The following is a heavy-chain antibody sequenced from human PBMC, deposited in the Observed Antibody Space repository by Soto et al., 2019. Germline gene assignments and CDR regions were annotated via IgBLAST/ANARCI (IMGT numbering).Heavy chain of an antibody. CDR1: GYTFTSYY. CDR2: INPSGGST. D-gene: IGHD6-19*01. V-gene: IGHV1-46*01. CDR3: AREGAVAPTDYYYGMDV. Sequence: EASVKVSCKASGYTFTSYYMHWVRQAPGQGLEWMGIINPSGGSTSYAQKFQGRVTMTRDTSTSTVYMELSSLRSEDTAVYYCAREGAVAPTDYYYGMDVWGQGTTVTVSS. J-gene: IGHJ6*02.